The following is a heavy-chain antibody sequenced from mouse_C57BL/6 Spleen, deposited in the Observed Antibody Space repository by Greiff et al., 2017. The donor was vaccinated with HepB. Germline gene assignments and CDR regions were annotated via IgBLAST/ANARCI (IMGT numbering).Heavy chain of an antibody. D-gene: IGHD1-1*01. CDR1: GFTFSDYY. CDR3: AREGYYYGSSSYFDY. Sequence: EVQRVESEGGLVQPGSSMKLSCTASGFTFSDYYMAWVRQVPEKGLEWVANINYDGSSTYYLDSLKSRFIISRDNAKNILYLQMSSLKSEDTATYYCAREGYYYGSSSYFDYWGQGTTLTVSS. J-gene: IGHJ2*01. V-gene: IGHV5-16*01. CDR2: INYDGSST.